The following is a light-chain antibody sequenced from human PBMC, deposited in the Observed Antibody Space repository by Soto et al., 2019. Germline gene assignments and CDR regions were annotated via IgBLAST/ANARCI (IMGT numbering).Light chain of an antibody. J-gene: IGLJ3*02. CDR1: SGDVGGYNY. CDR2: EVS. CDR3: SSSTSITTGV. V-gene: IGLV2-14*01. Sequence: QSALTQPASVSGSPGQSISISCTGTSGDVGGYNYVSWYQQHPGKAPKLMIYEVSNRPSGVSNRFSGSKSGNTASLTISGLQAEDEADYYRSSSTSITTGVFGGGTQLTVL.